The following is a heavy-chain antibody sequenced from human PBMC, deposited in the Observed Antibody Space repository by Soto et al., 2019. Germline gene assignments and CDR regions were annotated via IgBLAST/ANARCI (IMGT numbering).Heavy chain of an antibody. V-gene: IGHV2-5*02. CDR3: AHRILRTVFGLVTPTAIYFDF. Sequence: QITLNESGPTVVKPAETLTLTCTFSGFSLTTSGVGVGWIRQSPGKAPEWLALIYWDDDKRYSASLKSRLTLTKDTSKNQVVLTMASVDPADTATYYCAHRILRTVFGLVTPTAIYFDFWGQGTPVVVSS. CDR1: GFSLTTSGVG. J-gene: IGHJ4*02. CDR2: IYWDDDK. D-gene: IGHD3-3*01.